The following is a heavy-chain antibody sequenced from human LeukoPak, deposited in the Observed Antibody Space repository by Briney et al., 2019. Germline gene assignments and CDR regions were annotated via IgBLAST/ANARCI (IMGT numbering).Heavy chain of an antibody. V-gene: IGHV3-11*06. Sequence: GGSLRLSCAASGFTFSDYYMSWIRQAPGKGLEWVSYISSSSSYIYYADSVKGRFTISRDNAKNSLYLQMNSLRAEDTAVYYCARASYSSGWYWFDPWGQGTLVTVSS. J-gene: IGHJ5*02. CDR2: ISSSSSYI. CDR3: ARASYSSGWYWFDP. D-gene: IGHD6-19*01. CDR1: GFTFSDYY.